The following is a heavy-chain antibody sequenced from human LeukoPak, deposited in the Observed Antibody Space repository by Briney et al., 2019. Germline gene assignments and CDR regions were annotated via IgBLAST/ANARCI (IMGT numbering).Heavy chain of an antibody. CDR1: GFTFSVYW. V-gene: IGHV3-7*01. CDR3: AKESRFLEDF. D-gene: IGHD3-3*01. CDR2: IKEDGSEK. Sequence: PGGSLRLSCAASGFTFSVYWMNWICQAPGKGLEWVATIKEDGSEKYYVDSVKGRFTISRDNAKNSLYLQMNSLRAEDTAVYYCAKESRFLEDFWGQGTLVTVSS. J-gene: IGHJ4*02.